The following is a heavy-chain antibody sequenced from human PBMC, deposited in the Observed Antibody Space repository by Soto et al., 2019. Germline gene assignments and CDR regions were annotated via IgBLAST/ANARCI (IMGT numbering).Heavy chain of an antibody. CDR2: ISYDGSNT. V-gene: IGHV3-30-3*01. CDR1: GFTFTHYA. J-gene: IGHJ4*02. Sequence: GGSLRLSCAASGFTFTHYALHWVRQAPGKGLEWVAVISYDGSNTYYADSVKGRFTISRDNSKNTLYLQMNSLRAEDTAVYYCAREPGAVAVLLYYFDSWGQGTLVTVSS. D-gene: IGHD2-2*01. CDR3: AREPGAVAVLLYYFDS.